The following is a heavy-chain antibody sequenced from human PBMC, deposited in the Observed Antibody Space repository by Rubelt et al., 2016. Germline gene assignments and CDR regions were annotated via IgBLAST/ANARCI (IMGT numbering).Heavy chain of an antibody. CDR3: ARVSALIAVGIDY. J-gene: IGHJ4*02. Sequence: QLQLQESGPGLVKPSETLSLTCTVSGGSISSSSYYWGWIRQPPGKGLEYIGSIYYSGSTYYNPSLKSRVTLSEDTSKNQFSLKLSAVTAADTAVYYWARVSALIAVGIDYWGQGTQVTVSS. CDR1: GGSISSSSYY. D-gene: IGHD3-16*01. CDR2: IYYSGST. V-gene: IGHV4-39*07.